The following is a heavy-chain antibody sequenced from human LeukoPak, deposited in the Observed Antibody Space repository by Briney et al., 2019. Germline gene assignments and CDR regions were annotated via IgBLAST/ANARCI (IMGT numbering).Heavy chain of an antibody. J-gene: IGHJ4*02. CDR3: AKLSGWALDS. CDR2: IWYDGSNK. V-gene: IGHV3-33*06. D-gene: IGHD6-19*01. CDR1: GFTFSSYG. Sequence: GGSLRLSCAASGFTFSSYGMHWVRQAPGKGLEWVAVIWYDGSNKYYADSVKGRFTTSRDNSKNKVYLQMNGLRAEDTAVYYCAKLSGWALDSWGQGTLVTVSS.